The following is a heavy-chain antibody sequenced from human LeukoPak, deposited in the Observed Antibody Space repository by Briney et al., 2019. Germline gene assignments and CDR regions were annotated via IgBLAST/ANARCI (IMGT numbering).Heavy chain of an antibody. Sequence: GGSLRLSCGASGFSFSSYNMNWVRQAPGKGLEWVSYISVTTATYYADSVRGRFTIPRDDAKSSLYLHMNSLRAEDTAVYFCVRAHDWAFDYWGQGTLVTVSS. CDR3: VRAHDWAFDY. CDR2: ISVTTAT. CDR1: GFSFSSYN. J-gene: IGHJ4*02. V-gene: IGHV3-48*01. D-gene: IGHD3-9*01.